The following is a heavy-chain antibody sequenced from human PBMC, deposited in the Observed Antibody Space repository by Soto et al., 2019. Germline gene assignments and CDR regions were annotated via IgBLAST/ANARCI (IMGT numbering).Heavy chain of an antibody. Sequence: ASVKVSCKASGYTFTSYGISWVRQAPGQGLEGMGWISAYNGNTNYAQKLQGRVTMTTDTSTSTAYMELRSLRSDDTAVYYCARGTHPRYSSSWYYYYGMDVWGQGTTVTVSS. CDR1: GYTFTSYG. J-gene: IGHJ6*02. V-gene: IGHV1-18*01. CDR3: ARGTHPRYSSSWYYYYGMDV. CDR2: ISAYNGNT. D-gene: IGHD6-13*01.